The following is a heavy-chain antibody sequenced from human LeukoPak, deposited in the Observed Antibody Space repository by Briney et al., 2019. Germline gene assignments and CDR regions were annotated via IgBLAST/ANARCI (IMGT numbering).Heavy chain of an antibody. CDR3: ARDVNYHWSGANWFDP. D-gene: IGHD3-10*01. V-gene: IGHV3-7*03. Sequence: GGSLRLSCGASGFTFSSDWMSWVRQAPGKGLEWVANIKQDGSEKYYVDSVKGRFTISRDNAKNSLYLQMNSLRAEDTAVYYCARDVNYHWSGANWFDPWGQGTLVTVSS. CDR2: IKQDGSEK. CDR1: GFTFSSDW. J-gene: IGHJ5*02.